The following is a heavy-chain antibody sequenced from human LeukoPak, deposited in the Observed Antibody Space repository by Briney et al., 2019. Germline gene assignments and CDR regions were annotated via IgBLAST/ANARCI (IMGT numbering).Heavy chain of an antibody. CDR2: ISYDGSNK. CDR3: AGSSGYSLFDY. J-gene: IGHJ4*02. CDR1: GFTFSSYG. D-gene: IGHD3-22*01. Sequence: PGGSLRLSCAASGFTFSSYGMHWVRQAPGKGLEWVAVISYDGSNKYYADSVKGRFTISRDNSKNTLYLQMNSLRAEDTAVYYCAGSSGYSLFDYWGQGTLVTVSS. V-gene: IGHV3-30*03.